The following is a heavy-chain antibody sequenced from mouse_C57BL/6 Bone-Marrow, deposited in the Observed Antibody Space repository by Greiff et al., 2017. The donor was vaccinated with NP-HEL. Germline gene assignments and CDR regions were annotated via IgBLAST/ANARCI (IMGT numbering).Heavy chain of an antibody. J-gene: IGHJ2*01. Sequence: VQLVESGAELVRPGASVKLSCKASGYTFTDYYINWVKQRPGQGLEWIARIYPGSGNTYYNEKFKGKATLTAEKSSSTAYMQLSSLTSEDSAVYCCARERGWGLRCFDYWGQGTTLTVSS. D-gene: IGHD1-1*01. CDR1: GYTFTDYY. CDR3: ARERGWGLRCFDY. CDR2: IYPGSGNT. V-gene: IGHV1-76*01.